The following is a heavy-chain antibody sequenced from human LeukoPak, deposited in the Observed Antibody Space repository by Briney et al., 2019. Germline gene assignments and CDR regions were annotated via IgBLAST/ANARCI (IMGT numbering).Heavy chain of an antibody. Sequence: ASVKVSCKASGFTFSSYGFSWVRQAPGQGLEWMGWISAYDGNTNYAQKLQGRGTMTTDTSTSTAYMDLRSLRSDDTAVYYCARGGATTSFDSWGQGTLITVSS. CDR1: GFTFSSYG. CDR3: ARGGATTSFDS. V-gene: IGHV1-18*01. CDR2: ISAYDGNT. D-gene: IGHD1-26*01. J-gene: IGHJ4*02.